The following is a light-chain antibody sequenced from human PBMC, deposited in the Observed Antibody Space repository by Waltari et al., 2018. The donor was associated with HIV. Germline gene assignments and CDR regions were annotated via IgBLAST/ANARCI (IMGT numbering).Light chain of an antibody. Sequence: DGLTQPPSASVSPGQTATISCSGQNLGSLYVSWYQLRPGQSPRLVIYQDDKRPSGVPDRFSGSKSGSSASLAITGLQAEDEAHYYCQSFDSSLTTSGVIFGGGTKLTVL. CDR1: NLGSLY. CDR3: QSFDSSLTTSGVI. J-gene: IGLJ2*01. V-gene: IGLV3-1*01. CDR2: QDD.